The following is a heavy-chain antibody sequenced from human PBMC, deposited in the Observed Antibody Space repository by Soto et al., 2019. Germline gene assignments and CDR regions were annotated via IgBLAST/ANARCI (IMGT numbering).Heavy chain of an antibody. CDR2: IYYSGST. CDR3: AHYSSGRAFDI. J-gene: IGHJ3*02. D-gene: IGHD6-19*01. CDR1: GGSISSGDYY. V-gene: IGHV4-30-4*01. Sequence: QVQLQESGPGLVKPSQTLSLTCTVSGGSISSGDYYWSWIRQPPGKGLEWIGYIYYSGSTYYNPSPRSRVTISVDTSKNQFSLKLSSVTAADTAVYDCAHYSSGRAFDIWGQGTMVTVSS.